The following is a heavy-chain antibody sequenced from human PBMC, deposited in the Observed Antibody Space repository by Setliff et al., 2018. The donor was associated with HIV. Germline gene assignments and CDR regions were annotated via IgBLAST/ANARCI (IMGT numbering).Heavy chain of an antibody. CDR3: ARDYRTTDILSSGYMDV. V-gene: IGHV1-2*06. Sequence: GASVKVSCKASGYTFTGYYIHWVRQAPGQGLQWMGRINPNIGSTNYAQNFQGRATMTRDTSVNTAFMELSNLRSDDTAVYYCARDYRTTDILSSGYMDVWDKGTTVTVSS. CDR2: INPNIGST. J-gene: IGHJ6*03. CDR1: GYTFTGYY. D-gene: IGHD3-9*01.